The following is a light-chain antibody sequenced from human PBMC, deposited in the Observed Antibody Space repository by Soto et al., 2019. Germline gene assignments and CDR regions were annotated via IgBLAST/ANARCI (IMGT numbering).Light chain of an antibody. V-gene: IGKV3-11*01. CDR3: QQRSNWPPT. J-gene: IGKJ1*01. CDR2: DAS. Sequence: EIVLTQSPATLSVSPGERATPSCRASQTISTSLAWYQQKPGQAPRLLIYDASHRATGIPARFSGSGSGTDFTLTISSLEPEDFVVYYCQQRSNWPPTFGQGTKVESK. CDR1: QTISTS.